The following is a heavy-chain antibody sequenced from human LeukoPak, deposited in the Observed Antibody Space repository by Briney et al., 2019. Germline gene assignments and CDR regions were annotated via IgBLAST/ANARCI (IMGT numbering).Heavy chain of an antibody. J-gene: IGHJ6*03. CDR2: IYTSGST. Sequence: PSETLSLTCAVYGGSFSGYYWSWIRQPAGKGLEWIGRIYTSGSTNYNPSLKSRVTISVDTSKNQFSLKLSSVTAADTAVYYCARGTPSYSSGWYLGYYYYYMDVWGKGTTVTISS. CDR3: ARGTPSYSSGWYLGYYYYYMDV. V-gene: IGHV4-59*10. D-gene: IGHD6-19*01. CDR1: GGSFSGYY.